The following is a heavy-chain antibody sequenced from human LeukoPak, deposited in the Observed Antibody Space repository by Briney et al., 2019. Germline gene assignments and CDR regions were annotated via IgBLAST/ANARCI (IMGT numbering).Heavy chain of an antibody. CDR1: GFTFSSYW. CDR3: AELGITMIGGV. V-gene: IGHV3-7*01. CDR2: IREDGTDK. J-gene: IGHJ6*04. D-gene: IGHD3-10*02. Sequence: PGGSLRLSCVVSGFTFSSYWMSWVRQAPGKGLEWVANIREDGTDKNYVDSVKGRFTISRDNAKNSLYLQMNSLRAEDTAVYYCAELGITMIGGVWGKGTTVTISS.